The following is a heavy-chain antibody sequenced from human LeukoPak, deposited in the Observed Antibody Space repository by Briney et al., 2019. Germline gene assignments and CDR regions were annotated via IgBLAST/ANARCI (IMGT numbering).Heavy chain of an antibody. CDR2: IYYSGST. V-gene: IGHV4-39*07. D-gene: IGHD1-7*01. CDR3: ARDSALTGTTDY. Sequence: SETLSLTCTVSGGSISSSSYYWGWIRQPPEKGLEWIGSIYYSGSTYYNPSLKGRVTISVDTSKNQFSLKLSSVTAADTAVYYCARDSALTGTTDYWGQGTLVTVSS. J-gene: IGHJ4*02. CDR1: GGSISSSSYY.